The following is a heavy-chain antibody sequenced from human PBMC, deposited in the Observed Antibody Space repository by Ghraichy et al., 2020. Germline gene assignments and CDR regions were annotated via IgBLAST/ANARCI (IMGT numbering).Heavy chain of an antibody. CDR3: ARDQYDFWSGYWT. CDR2: ISSSSTI. V-gene: IGHV3-48*02. Sequence: GGSLRLSCAASGFTFSSYSMNWVRQAPGKGLEWVSYISSSSTIYYADSVKGRFTISRDNAKNSLYLQMNSLRDEDTAVYYCARDQYDFWSGYWTWGQGTLVTVSS. D-gene: IGHD3-3*01. J-gene: IGHJ5*02. CDR1: GFTFSSYS.